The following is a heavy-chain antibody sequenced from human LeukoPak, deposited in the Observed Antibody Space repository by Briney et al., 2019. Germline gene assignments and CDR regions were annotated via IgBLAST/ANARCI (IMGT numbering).Heavy chain of an antibody. Sequence: GASVKVSCRASGYTFITYAITWVRLAPGQGLEWMGWMSAYNGNTDYAQNLQGRVTMTTVTSTNTAYMELMSLKSGDMAADYCARDVSEGFRELVIDAFDTWGQGTMVTVSS. CDR2: MSAYNGNT. D-gene: IGHD6-6*01. J-gene: IGHJ3*02. CDR3: ARDVSEGFRELVIDAFDT. CDR1: GYTFITYA. V-gene: IGHV1-18*03.